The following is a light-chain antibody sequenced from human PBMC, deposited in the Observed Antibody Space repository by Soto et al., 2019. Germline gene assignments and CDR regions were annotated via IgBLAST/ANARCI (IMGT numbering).Light chain of an antibody. Sequence: EIVLTQSPGTLSLSPGERATLSCRASQSVSSSYLAWYRQKPGQAPRLLIYGASSRATGIPDRFSGSGFGTEFTLTITSLQSEDFALYYCQQYNNWPPPCTFGQGTKVDIK. CDR1: QSVSSSY. V-gene: IGKV3-15*01. CDR2: GAS. CDR3: QQYNNWPPPCT. J-gene: IGKJ1*01.